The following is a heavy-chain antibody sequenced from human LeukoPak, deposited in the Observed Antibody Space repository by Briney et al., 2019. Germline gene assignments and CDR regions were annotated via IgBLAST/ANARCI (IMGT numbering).Heavy chain of an antibody. CDR3: ARDQSGLLWFGESSSSNWFDP. CDR2: IYYSGKT. D-gene: IGHD3-10*01. J-gene: IGHJ5*02. CDR1: GGSISSSTYY. Sequence: RPSETLSLTCTVSGGSISSSTYYWGWIRQPPGKGLEWIGSIYYSGKTYYNPSLKSRVSVSADTSKNQFSLKLSSVTAADTAVYYCARDQSGLLWFGESSSSNWFDPWGQGTLVTVSS. V-gene: IGHV4-39*07.